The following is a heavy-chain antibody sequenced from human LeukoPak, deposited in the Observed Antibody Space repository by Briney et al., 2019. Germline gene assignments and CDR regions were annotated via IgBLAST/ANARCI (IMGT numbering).Heavy chain of an antibody. CDR2: ISSSSSYI. CDR3: ARDRRYFDTGGLGGPDY. D-gene: IGHD2-8*02. V-gene: IGHV3-21*01. J-gene: IGHJ4*02. CDR1: GFPFSTYT. Sequence: GGSLRLSCATSGFPFSTYTMNWVRQAPGKGLEWVSSISSSSSYIYYADSMKGRFTVSRDNAKNSLYLQMNNLRVEDTAVYYCARDRRYFDTGGLGGPDYWGQGTLITVSS.